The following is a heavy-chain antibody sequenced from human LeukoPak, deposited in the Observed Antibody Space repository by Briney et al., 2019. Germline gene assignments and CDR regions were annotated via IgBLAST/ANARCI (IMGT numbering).Heavy chain of an antibody. CDR1: GGSISSTNW. CDR2: INHSGST. J-gene: IGHJ5*02. CDR3: AIATYDFWSGYYDWFDP. D-gene: IGHD3-3*01. Sequence: SGTLSLTCAVSGGSISSTNWWSWVRQPPGKGLEWIGEINHSGSTNYNPSLKSRVTISVDTSKNQFSLKLSSVTAADTAVYYCAIATYDFWSGYYDWFDPWGQGTLVTVSS. V-gene: IGHV4-4*02.